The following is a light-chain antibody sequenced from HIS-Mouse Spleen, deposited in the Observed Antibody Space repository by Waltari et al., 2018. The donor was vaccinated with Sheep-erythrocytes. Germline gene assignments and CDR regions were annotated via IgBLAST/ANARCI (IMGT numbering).Light chain of an antibody. CDR2: DVS. J-gene: IGLJ3*02. CDR3: SSYTSSSTSWV. CDR1: SSDVGGYNY. Sequence: QSALTQPRSVSGSPGQSVTISCTGTSSDVGGYNYVPWYQQHPGKAPKLMIYDVSKRPSGVPNRFSGSKSGNTASLTISGLQAEDEADYYCSSYTSSSTSWVFGGGTKLTVL. V-gene: IGLV2-11*01.